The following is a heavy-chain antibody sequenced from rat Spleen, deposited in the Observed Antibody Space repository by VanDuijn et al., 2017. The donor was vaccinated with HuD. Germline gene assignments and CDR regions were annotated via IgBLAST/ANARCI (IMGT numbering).Heavy chain of an antibody. CDR1: GFTYSNYV. CDR2: ISTGGGNT. J-gene: IGHJ2*01. CDR3: AKDTDGAMGGFDY. V-gene: IGHV5S13*01. D-gene: IGHD1-11*01. Sequence: EVQLVESGGGLVQPGRSLKLSCAASGFTYSNYVMAWVRQAPTKGLEWVASISTGGGNTYYRDSVKGRFTISRDNAKNTLYLQMDSLRSEDTATYYCAKDTDGAMGGFDYWGQGVMVTVSS.